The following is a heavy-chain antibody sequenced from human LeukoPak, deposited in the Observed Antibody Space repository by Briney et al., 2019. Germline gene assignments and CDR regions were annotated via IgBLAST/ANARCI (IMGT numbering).Heavy chain of an antibody. J-gene: IGHJ4*02. Sequence: GGSLRLSCAGSGFTFSSYSMNWVRQAPGEGLEWVSSISSSSSYIYYADSVKGRFTISRDNAKNSLYLQMNSLRAEDTAVYYCARVGSGYYLSDMNYWGQGTLVTVSS. CDR3: ARVGSGYYLSDMNY. D-gene: IGHD3-3*01. CDR1: GFTFSSYS. V-gene: IGHV3-21*01. CDR2: ISSSSSYI.